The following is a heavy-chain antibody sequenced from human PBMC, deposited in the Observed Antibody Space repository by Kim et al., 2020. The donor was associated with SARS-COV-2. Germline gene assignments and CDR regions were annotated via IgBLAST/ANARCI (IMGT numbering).Heavy chain of an antibody. J-gene: IGHJ4*01. V-gene: IGHV4-34*01. CDR3: ARSRRSLLWFGEWYYFDY. Sequence: SETLSLTCAVYGGSFSGYYWSWIRQPPGKGLEWIGEINHSGSTNYNPSLKSRVTISVDTSKNQFSLKLSSVTAADTAVYYCARSRRSLLWFGEWYYFDY. CDR1: GGSFSGYY. CDR2: INHSGST. D-gene: IGHD3-10*01.